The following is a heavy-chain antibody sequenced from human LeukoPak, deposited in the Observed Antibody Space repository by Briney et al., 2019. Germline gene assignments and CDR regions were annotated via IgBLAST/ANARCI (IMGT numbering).Heavy chain of an antibody. CDR2: ITGSGSST. J-gene: IGHJ6*02. CDR1: GFNFSSHA. Sequence: GGSLRLSCTASGFNFSSHAVTWVRQAPGRGLEWLSSITGSGSSTHYVDSVQGRFTISRDNSQSTLYLQMNSLRPEDTALYYCAKCGPTRNYRGNTFYYYGLDVWGPGTTVTVSS. CDR3: AKCGPTRNYRGNTFYYYGLDV. V-gene: IGHV3-23*01. D-gene: IGHD1-7*01.